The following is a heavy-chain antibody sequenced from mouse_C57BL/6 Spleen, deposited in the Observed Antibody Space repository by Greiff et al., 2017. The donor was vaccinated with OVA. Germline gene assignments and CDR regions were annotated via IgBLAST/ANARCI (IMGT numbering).Heavy chain of an antibody. V-gene: IGHV1-82*01. D-gene: IGHD1-2*01. CDR3: ARRGRQGYDMDD. Sequence: QVQLQQSGPELVKPGASVKISCKASGYAFSSSWMNWVKQRPGKGLEWIGRIYPGDGDTNYNGKFKGKATLTADKSSSTAYMQLSSLTSEDSAVYCGARRGRQGYDMDDWGQGTSVTVSS. CDR1: GYAFSSSW. J-gene: IGHJ4*01. CDR2: IYPGDGDT.